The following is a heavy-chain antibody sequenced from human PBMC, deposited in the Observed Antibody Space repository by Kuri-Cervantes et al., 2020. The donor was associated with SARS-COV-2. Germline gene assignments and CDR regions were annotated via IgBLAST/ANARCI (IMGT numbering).Heavy chain of an antibody. CDR2: INPAGGDT. J-gene: IGHJ6*02. CDR3: TRAGDIVVVPYYGMDV. D-gene: IGHD2-15*01. CDR1: GYTFINYY. Sequence: ASVKVSCKVSGYTFINYYMHWVRQAPGQGLEWMGMINPAGGDTNYAQKFLGRVTMTRDTSTGTVYMELTSLRSEDTAIYYCTRAGDIVVVPYYGMDVWGQGTTVTVSS. V-gene: IGHV1-46*03.